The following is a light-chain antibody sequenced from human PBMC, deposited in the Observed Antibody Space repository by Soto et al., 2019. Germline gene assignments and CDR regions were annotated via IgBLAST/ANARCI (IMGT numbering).Light chain of an antibody. V-gene: IGLV2-14*01. Sequence: QSALTQPASVSGSLGQSITLSCTGSGGDIGAYNYVSWYQQHPGKAPKLIVYGVTHRPSGVSSRFSASKSAYTASLTISALQAEDEADYYCSSFESRTTLVFGTGTKLTV. CDR1: GGDIGAYNY. J-gene: IGLJ1*01. CDR2: GVT. CDR3: SSFESRTTLV.